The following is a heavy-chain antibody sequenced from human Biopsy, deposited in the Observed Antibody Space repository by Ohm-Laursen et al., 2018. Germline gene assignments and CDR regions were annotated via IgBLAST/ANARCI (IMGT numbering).Heavy chain of an antibody. V-gene: IGHV4-4*07. Sequence: SETLSLTCTVSGGFISTYYWNWIRQPAGKALEWIGRIYNTGSTNYNPSLQSRVTMSVDTSKNQFSLKMSSVTAADTAVYYCARDLPYYKNSGYGAFDMWGQGTMVTVSS. J-gene: IGHJ3*02. CDR3: ARDLPYYKNSGYGAFDM. CDR2: IYNTGST. CDR1: GGFISTYY. D-gene: IGHD3-22*01.